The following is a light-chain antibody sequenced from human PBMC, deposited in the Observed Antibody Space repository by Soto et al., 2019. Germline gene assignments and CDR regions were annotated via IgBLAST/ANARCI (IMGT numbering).Light chain of an antibody. CDR2: GTS. J-gene: IGKJ1*01. Sequence: ETVLTQSPGILSSSPGERAPLSCRASHSETISSNYIAWYQQKAGQSPRLLIYGTSKRATAIPDRFIGSGSGTDFTLTITKVEPEDFAVYYCQHYGRSWTFGQGTKVDIK. CDR1: HSETISSNY. CDR3: QHYGRSWT. V-gene: IGKV3-20*01.